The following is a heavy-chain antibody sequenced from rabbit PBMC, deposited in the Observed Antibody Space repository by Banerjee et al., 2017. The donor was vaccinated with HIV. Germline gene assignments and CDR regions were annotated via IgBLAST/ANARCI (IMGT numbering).Heavy chain of an antibody. Sequence: QSLEESGGDLVKPGASLTLTCTASGFSFSANAMCWVRQSPGKGLEWIGSIYTGSGGYTHYATWARGRFTISKTSSTTVTLQMTSLTAADTATYFCATVQNAGYSGYGYDLWGPGTLVTVS. D-gene: IGHD6-1*01. V-gene: IGHV1S40*01. J-gene: IGHJ2*01. CDR3: ATVQNAGYSGYGYDL. CDR2: IYTGSGGYT. CDR1: GFSFSANA.